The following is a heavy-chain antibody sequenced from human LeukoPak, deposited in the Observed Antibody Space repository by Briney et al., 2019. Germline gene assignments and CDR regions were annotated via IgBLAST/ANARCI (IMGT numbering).Heavy chain of an antibody. J-gene: IGHJ5*02. CDR1: GYTFTSYY. V-gene: IGHV1-46*01. CDR3: ARDQEVRFLADRYWFDP. CDR2: INPSGGST. Sequence: ASVKVSCKASGYTFTSYYMHWVRQAPGQGLEWMGIINPSGGSTSYAQKFQGRVTMTRDTSTSTVYMELSSLRSEDTAVYYCARDQEVRFLADRYWFDPWGQGTLVTVSS. D-gene: IGHD3-3*01.